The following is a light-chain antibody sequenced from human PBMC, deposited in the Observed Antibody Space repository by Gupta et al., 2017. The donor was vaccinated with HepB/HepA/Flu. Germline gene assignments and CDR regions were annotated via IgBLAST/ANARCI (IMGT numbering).Light chain of an antibody. CDR2: KTS. V-gene: IGLV8-61*01. Sequence: QTVVTQEPSFSLSTGGTVTLTCGLTSDSVSTPHYPSRPQKTPGQPPRRLIYKTSSRSAGVPGRVSGSIPGKKDALNITGAQEDEASYYDYVQNMGNGMGGCGGGNKLTVL. CDR3: VQNMGNGMGG. J-gene: IGLJ3*02. CDR1: SDSVSTPHY.